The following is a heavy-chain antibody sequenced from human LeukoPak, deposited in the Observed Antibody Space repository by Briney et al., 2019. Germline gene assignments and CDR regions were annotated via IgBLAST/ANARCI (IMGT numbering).Heavy chain of an antibody. D-gene: IGHD6-13*01. CDR1: GYSISSGYY. CDR2: IYHSGST. CDR3: ARDSYQPSSSWYPEYFQH. J-gene: IGHJ1*01. Sequence: PSETLSLTCTVSGYSISSGYYWGWIRQPPGKGLEWIGSIYHSGSTYYNPSLKSRVTISVDTSKNQFSLKMSSVTAADTAAYYCARDSYQPSSSWYPEYFQHWGQGTLVTVSS. V-gene: IGHV4-38-2*02.